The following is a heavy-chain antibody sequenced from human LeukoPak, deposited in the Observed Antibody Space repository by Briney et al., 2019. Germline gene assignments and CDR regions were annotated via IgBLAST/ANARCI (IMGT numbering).Heavy chain of an antibody. J-gene: IGHJ4*02. D-gene: IGHD6-13*01. V-gene: IGHV4-4*07. Sequence: PSETLSLTCTVSGNSFGDYYWSWIRQPAGKGLEWIGRIYTSGTTNYNPSLKSRVTISLNTSKNQFSLKLSSVTAADTAVYYCARHQQLVRAYGYWGQGTLVTVSS. CDR3: ARHQQLVRAYGY. CDR2: IYTSGTT. CDR1: GNSFGDYY.